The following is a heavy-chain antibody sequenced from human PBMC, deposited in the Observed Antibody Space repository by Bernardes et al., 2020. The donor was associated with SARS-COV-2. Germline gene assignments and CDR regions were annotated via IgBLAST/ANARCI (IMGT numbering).Heavy chain of an antibody. CDR2: ITSKSGTI. J-gene: IGHJ5*02. CDR1: RFSFSDYA. V-gene: IGHV3-48*01. Sequence: GGSLRLSCAASRFSFSDYAMTWVRQAPGKGLEWISYITSKSGTIYYADSVKGRFTISRDNDKNSLSLQMNSLRADDTAVYYCARLTITAFGVAALDPWGQGTLVTVSS. D-gene: IGHD3-3*01. CDR3: ARLTITAFGVAALDP.